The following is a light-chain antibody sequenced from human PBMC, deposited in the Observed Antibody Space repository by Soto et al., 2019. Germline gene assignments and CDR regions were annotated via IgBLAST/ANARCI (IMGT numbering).Light chain of an antibody. Sequence: QSALTQPASVSGSPGQSITISCTGTSSDVGGYNYVSWYQQHPGKAPKLMIYDVSNRPSGVSNRFSGSKSGNTASLTISGLQAEDEADYYCSSYTSSSTLYVFGTGTKDRP. CDR2: DVS. CDR1: SSDVGGYNY. V-gene: IGLV2-14*01. CDR3: SSYTSSSTLYV. J-gene: IGLJ1*01.